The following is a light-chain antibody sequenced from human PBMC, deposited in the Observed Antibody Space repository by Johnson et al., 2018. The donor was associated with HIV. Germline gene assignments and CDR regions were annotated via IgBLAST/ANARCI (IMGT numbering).Light chain of an antibody. V-gene: IGLV1-51*02. CDR1: SSNIGNNY. J-gene: IGLJ1*01. CDR3: GTWDSSLSAGV. CDR2: END. Sequence: QSVLTQPPSVSAAPGQKVTISCSGSSSNIGNNYVSWFQQLPGTAPKLLICENDKRPSGIPDRFSGSKSGTSATLGITGLPTGDEADYYCGTWDSSLSAGVFGTGTKVTVL.